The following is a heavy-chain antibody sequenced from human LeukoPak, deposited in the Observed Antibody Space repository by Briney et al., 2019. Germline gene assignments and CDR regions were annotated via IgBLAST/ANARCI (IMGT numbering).Heavy chain of an antibody. CDR3: AKGSHIVIVPAAIGSNYMDV. Sequence: GGSLRPFCAASGFTVSSSYMSWVRQAPGKGLEWVSIIYIDGATYYADSVKGRFTVSRDNSKNTLYLQMNSLRGEDTAVYYCAKGSHIVIVPAAIGSNYMDVWGKGTTVTVSS. J-gene: IGHJ6*03. V-gene: IGHV3-53*01. D-gene: IGHD2-2*02. CDR2: IYIDGAT. CDR1: GFTVSSSY.